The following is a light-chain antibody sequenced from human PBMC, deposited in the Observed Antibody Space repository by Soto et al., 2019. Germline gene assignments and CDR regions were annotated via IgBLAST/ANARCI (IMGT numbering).Light chain of an antibody. CDR2: DVS. CDR3: SSYTSSSTLMV. J-gene: IGLJ2*01. CDR1: SSDVGGYNY. V-gene: IGLV2-14*01. Sequence: QSALTQPASVSGSPGQSITISCTGTSSDVGGYNYVSWYQQHPCKAPKLMIYDVSNRPSGVSNRFSGSKSGNTASLTISGPQAEDEADYYCSSYTSSSTLMVFGGGTQLTVL.